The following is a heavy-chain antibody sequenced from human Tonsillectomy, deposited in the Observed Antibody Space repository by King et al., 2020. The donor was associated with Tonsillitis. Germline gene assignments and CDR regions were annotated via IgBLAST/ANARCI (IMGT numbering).Heavy chain of an antibody. CDR2: MNPNSGNT. J-gene: IGHJ4*02. V-gene: IGHV1-8*01. Sequence: QLVQSGAEVKKPGASVKVSCKASGYTFTSYDINWVRQATGQGLEWMGWMNPNSGNTGYEQKFQGRVTMTRNTSISTAYMELSSLRSEDTAVYYCARGSPYYGGNPFDYWGQGTLVTVSS. CDR3: ARGSPYYGGNPFDY. D-gene: IGHD4-23*01. CDR1: GYTFTSYD.